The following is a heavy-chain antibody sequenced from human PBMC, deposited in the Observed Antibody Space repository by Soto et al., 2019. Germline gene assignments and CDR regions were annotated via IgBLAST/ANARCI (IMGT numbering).Heavy chain of an antibody. D-gene: IGHD6-13*01. CDR2: ISSGSTYI. V-gene: IGHV3-21*01. Sequence: EVELVESGGGLVKPGGSLRLSCAASGFTCSTYSMNWVRQAPGKGLEWVSSISSGSTYIYNADSVKGRFTISRDNANNSLYLQMSSLTAEDTAVYYCARVYSDALEYWGQGTLVTVSS. CDR3: ARVYSDALEY. CDR1: GFTCSTYS. J-gene: IGHJ4*02.